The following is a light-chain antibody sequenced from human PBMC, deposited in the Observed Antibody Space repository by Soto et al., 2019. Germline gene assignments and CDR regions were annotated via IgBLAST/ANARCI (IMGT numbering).Light chain of an antibody. CDR2: KAS. CDR3: QQYKSYSRT. V-gene: IGKV1-5*03. CDR1: QSISNW. J-gene: IGKJ1*01. Sequence: DIPMTQSPSTLSASVGDRVTITCRASQSISNWLAWYQQKPGKAPKLLIYKASSLESGVPSRFSGSESGTEFTLTISSLQPDDFGTYYCQQYKSYSRTFGQGTKVEIK.